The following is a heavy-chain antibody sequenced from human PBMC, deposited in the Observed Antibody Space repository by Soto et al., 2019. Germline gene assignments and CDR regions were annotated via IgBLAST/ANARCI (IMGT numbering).Heavy chain of an antibody. Sequence: EVQLLESGGGLVQPGGSLRLSCAASGFTFSSYAMSWVRQAPGKGLEWVSAISGSGGSTYYADSVKGRFTISRDNSKNTLYLQMNSLRAEDTAVYYCAKDIGRYCSGGSCYSMDYWGLGTLVTVSS. J-gene: IGHJ4*02. CDR2: ISGSGGST. V-gene: IGHV3-23*01. CDR3: AKDIGRYCSGGSCYSMDY. D-gene: IGHD2-15*01. CDR1: GFTFSSYA.